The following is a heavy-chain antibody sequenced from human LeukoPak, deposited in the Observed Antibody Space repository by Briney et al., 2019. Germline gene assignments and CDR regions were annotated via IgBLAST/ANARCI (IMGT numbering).Heavy chain of an antibody. D-gene: IGHD6-13*01. V-gene: IGHV1-24*01. CDR1: GYTLTELS. CDR3: ATGPIASYSSSWYGMDV. CDR2: FEPEDGET. J-gene: IGHJ6*02. Sequence: ASVKVSCKVSGYTLTELSMHWVRQAPGKGLEWMGGFEPEDGETIYAQKFQGRVTMTEDTSTDTAYMELSSLRSEDTAVYYCATGPIASYSSSWYGMDVWGQGTTVTVSS.